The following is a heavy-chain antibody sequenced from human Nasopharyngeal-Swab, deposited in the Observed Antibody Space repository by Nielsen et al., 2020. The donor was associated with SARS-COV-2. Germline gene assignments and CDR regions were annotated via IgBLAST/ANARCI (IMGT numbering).Heavy chain of an antibody. Sequence: GESLKISCAASGFTFRTYAIHWVRQAPGKGLEWVAIISYDGSNKYYAESVKGRFAISRDNSKNTLYLQMNSLRAEDTAVYYCARVRGGSYQAAFDIWGQGTMVTVSS. D-gene: IGHD1-26*01. V-gene: IGHV3-30*09. CDR1: GFTFRTYA. CDR2: ISYDGSNK. J-gene: IGHJ3*02. CDR3: ARVRGGSYQAAFDI.